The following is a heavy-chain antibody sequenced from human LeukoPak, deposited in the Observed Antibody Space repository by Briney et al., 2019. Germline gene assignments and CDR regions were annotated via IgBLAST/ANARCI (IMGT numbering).Heavy chain of an antibody. D-gene: IGHD5-24*01. J-gene: IGHJ4*02. V-gene: IGHV3-7*01. CDR2: MNRDGSEK. CDR3: ARTDGYNSY. CDR1: GFTFSSYW. Sequence: PGGSLRLSCAASGFTFSSYWMSWVRQAPGKGLEWVANMNRDGSEKNYVDSIKGRFTISRDNAANSLYLQMNSLRAEDTAVYYCARTDGYNSYWGQGTLVTVSS.